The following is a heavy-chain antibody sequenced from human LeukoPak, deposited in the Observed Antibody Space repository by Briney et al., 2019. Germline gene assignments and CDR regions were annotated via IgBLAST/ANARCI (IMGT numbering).Heavy chain of an antibody. J-gene: IGHJ4*02. Sequence: GGSLRLSCAASGFTFSYYHMHWLRQAPGKGLEWVAYIRYVVSNKYYADSVKGRFTISRDNSKNTLYLQMNSLRAEDTAVYYCAKDEVGGDYRFDYWGQGILVTVSS. V-gene: IGHV3-30*02. CDR1: GFTFSYYH. D-gene: IGHD4-17*01. CDR2: IRYVVSNK. CDR3: AKDEVGGDYRFDY.